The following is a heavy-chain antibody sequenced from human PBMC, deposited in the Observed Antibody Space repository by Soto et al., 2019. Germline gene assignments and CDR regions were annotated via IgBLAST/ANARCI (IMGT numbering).Heavy chain of an antibody. D-gene: IGHD1-1*01. CDR2: INPSGGST. CDR3: AREENWNDEMNNWFDP. CDR1: GYTFTSYY. Sequence: ASVKVSCKASGYTFTSYYMHWVRQAPGQGLEWMGIINPSGGSTSYAQKLQGRVTMTRDTSTSTVYMELSSLRSEDTAVYYCAREENWNDEMNNWFDPWGQGTLVTVSS. V-gene: IGHV1-46*01. J-gene: IGHJ5*02.